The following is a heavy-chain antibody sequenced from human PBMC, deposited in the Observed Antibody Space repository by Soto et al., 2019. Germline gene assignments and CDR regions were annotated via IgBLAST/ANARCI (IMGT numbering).Heavy chain of an antibody. J-gene: IGHJ4*02. D-gene: IGHD6-19*01. Sequence: EVQLLESGGGLVQPGGSLRLSCVTSGFTFSTYAMNWVRQAPGKGLEWVSAIGGGSLNIYYADSVKGRFTISRDNSKNTLYLQMNSLRAEDTAIYYCAKPSQGWLQSFHWDQGTLVTVSS. V-gene: IGHV3-23*01. CDR1: GFTFSTYA. CDR2: IGGGSLNI. CDR3: AKPSQGWLQSFH.